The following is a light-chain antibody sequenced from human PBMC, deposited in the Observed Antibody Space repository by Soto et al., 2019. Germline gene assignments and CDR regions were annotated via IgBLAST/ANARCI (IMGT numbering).Light chain of an antibody. CDR3: SSFTSAYTFV. CDR2: EVS. Sequence: QSALTQPPSASGSPGQSIAISCTGTSSDIGAYNYVSWYQQHPGKAPKLLLSEVSNRPSGVSDRFSGSKSGNTASLTISGLQAEDEADYYCSSFTSAYTFVFGTGTKVTVL. CDR1: SSDIGAYNY. J-gene: IGLJ1*01. V-gene: IGLV2-14*01.